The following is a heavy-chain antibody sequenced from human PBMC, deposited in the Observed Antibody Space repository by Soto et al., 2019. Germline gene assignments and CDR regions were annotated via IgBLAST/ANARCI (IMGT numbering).Heavy chain of an antibody. CDR1: GFTVSDNY. V-gene: IGHV3-53*01. CDR2: MYSGGTAT. CDR3: ARGVPVGAIGRFYFDS. J-gene: IGHJ4*02. D-gene: IGHD1-26*01. Sequence: EVQLVESGGGLIQPGGSLRLSCAASGFTVSDNYMTWVRQAPGKGLEWVSVMYSGGTATSYADSVKGRFTVSRDSSKNTVSLQLDSLRAEDTAVYYWARGVPVGAIGRFYFDSWGQGTLVTVAA.